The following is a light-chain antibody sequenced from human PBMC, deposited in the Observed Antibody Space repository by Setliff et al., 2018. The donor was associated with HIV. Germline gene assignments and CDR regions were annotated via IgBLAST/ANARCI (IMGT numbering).Light chain of an antibody. CDR2: SNI. CDR1: RSNIGRNS. V-gene: IGLV1-44*01. Sequence: QSVLTQPPSPSGTPGQRVTISCSGSRSNIGRNSVTWYQQFPGAAPKLLIYSNIQQPSGVPDRFSGSKSGSSASLAISGLQSEDEADYYCAAWDDTVNGYVFGTGTKVTVL. CDR3: AAWDDTVNGYV. J-gene: IGLJ1*01.